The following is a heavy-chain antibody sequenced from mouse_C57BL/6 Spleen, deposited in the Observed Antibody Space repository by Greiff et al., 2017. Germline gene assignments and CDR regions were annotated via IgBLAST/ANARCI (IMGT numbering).Heavy chain of an antibody. Sequence: VQLQQSGAELVKPGASVKISCKASGYTFTDYYINWVKQRPGQGLEWIGKIGPGSGSTYYNEKIEGKATLTADKSSSTAYMQLSSLTSENSAVYFCARSGAYGNSLYSYAMDYWGQGTSVTVSS. CDR3: ARSGAYGNSLYSYAMDY. V-gene: IGHV1-77*01. CDR2: IGPGSGST. D-gene: IGHD2-1*01. J-gene: IGHJ4*01. CDR1: GYTFTDYY.